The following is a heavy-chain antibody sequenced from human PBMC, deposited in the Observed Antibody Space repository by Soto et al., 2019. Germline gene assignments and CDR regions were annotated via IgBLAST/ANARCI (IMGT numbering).Heavy chain of an antibody. V-gene: IGHV1-18*01. CDR2: INTYNGNT. J-gene: IGHJ6*02. D-gene: IGHD3-16*01. Sequence: AASVKVSCKASGYSFTRYGIAWARQAPGQGPEWMGWINTYNGNTNYAQNLQGRVTLTTDTSTSTAYMELTSLRSNDTAIYYCAMVDVYVTPSPQDVWGQGTTVTVSS. CDR3: AMVDVYVTPSPQDV. CDR1: GYSFTRYG.